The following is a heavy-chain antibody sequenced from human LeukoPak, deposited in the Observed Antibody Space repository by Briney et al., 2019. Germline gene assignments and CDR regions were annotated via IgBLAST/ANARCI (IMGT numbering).Heavy chain of an antibody. V-gene: IGHV3-43*02. CDR3: AKEWTNDGAFYI. Sequence: GGALTLSCAASRFNFDYFAMEWVRQAPGKGLEWVSLICGDCGKTYYADSVKGRLTISRDNKKNSLYLQINSLRTEDTALYYCAKEWTNDGAFYIWGQGEMLSVSS. D-gene: IGHD2-8*01. CDR1: RFNFDYFA. CDR2: ICGDCGKT. J-gene: IGHJ3*02.